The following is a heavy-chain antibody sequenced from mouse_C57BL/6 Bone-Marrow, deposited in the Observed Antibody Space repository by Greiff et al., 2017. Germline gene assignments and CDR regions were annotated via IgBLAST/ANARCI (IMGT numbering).Heavy chain of an antibody. J-gene: IGHJ1*03. CDR2: IDPENGDT. Sequence: EVQLQQSGAELVRPGASVKLSCTASGFNIKDDYMHWVKQRPEQGLEWIGWIDPENGDTEYASKFQGKATITADTSSNTAYLQLSSLTSEDTAVYYCTCNYALWYFDVWGTGTTVTVSS. V-gene: IGHV14-4*01. CDR3: TCNYALWYFDV. CDR1: GFNIKDDY. D-gene: IGHD2-1*01.